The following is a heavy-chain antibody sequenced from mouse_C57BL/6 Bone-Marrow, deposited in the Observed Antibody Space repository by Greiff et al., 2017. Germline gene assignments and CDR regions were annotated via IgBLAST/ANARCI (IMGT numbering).Heavy chain of an antibody. J-gene: IGHJ1*03. D-gene: IGHD1-1*01. Sequence: QVHVKQSDAELVKPGASVKISCKVSGYTFTDHTIHWMKQRPEQGLEWIGYIYPRDGSTKYNEKFKGKATLTADKSSSTAYMQLNSLTSEDSAVYFCARALYYGSSYWYFDVWGTGTTVTVSS. CDR3: ARALYYGSSYWYFDV. CDR2: IYPRDGST. CDR1: GYTFTDHT. V-gene: IGHV1-78*01.